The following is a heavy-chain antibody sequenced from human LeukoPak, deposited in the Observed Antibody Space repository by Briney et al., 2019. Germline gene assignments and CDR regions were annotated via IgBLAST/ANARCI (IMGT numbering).Heavy chain of an antibody. V-gene: IGHV4-59*01. Sequence: SETLSLTCTVSGGSISSYYWSWIRQPPGKGLEWIGYIYYSGGTNYNPSLKSRVTISVDTSKNQFSLKLSSVTAADTAVYYCARHTPLAAVDYWGQGTLVTVSS. CDR1: GGSISSYY. J-gene: IGHJ4*02. CDR2: IYYSGGT. D-gene: IGHD6-13*01. CDR3: ARHTPLAAVDY.